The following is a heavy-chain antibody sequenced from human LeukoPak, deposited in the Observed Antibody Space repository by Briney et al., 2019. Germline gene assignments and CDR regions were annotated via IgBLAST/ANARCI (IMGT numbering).Heavy chain of an antibody. J-gene: IGHJ4*02. Sequence: TSETLSLTCAVSGGSISSSNWWSWVRQPPGKGLEWMGEIYHSGSTNYNPSLKSRVTISVDKSKNQFSLKLSSVTAADTAVYYCSRVRAMGKVGYFDYWGQGIPVTVSS. CDR2: IYHSGST. CDR1: GGSISSSNW. V-gene: IGHV4-4*02. D-gene: IGHD5-18*01. CDR3: SRVRAMGKVGYFDY.